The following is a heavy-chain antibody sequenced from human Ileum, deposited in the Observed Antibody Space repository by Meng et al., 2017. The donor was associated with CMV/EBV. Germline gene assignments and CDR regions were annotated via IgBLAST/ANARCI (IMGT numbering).Heavy chain of an antibody. Sequence: QGHLQQWGAGRLKPSETLSLTCAVFGGSFTDYYWTWFRQSPGKGLEWIGENTHSGRAYYSSSLTGRATISVDMSKYQFSLKLPSVTAADTAIYYCARGLASGWPDYWGQGTLVTVSS. CDR2: NTHSGRA. V-gene: IGHV4-34*01. J-gene: IGHJ4*02. CDR1: GGSFTDYY. CDR3: ARGLASGWPDY. D-gene: IGHD3-10*01.